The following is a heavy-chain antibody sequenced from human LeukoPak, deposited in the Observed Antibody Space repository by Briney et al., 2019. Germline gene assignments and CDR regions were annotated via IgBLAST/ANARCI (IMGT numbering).Heavy chain of an antibody. Sequence: ASVKVSCKASGYTFTGYYMHWVRQAPGQGLEWMGRINPNSGGTNYAQKFQGWVTMTRDTSISTAYMELGRLRSDDTAVYYCARGKYGSGSYYFDYWGQGTLVTVSS. V-gene: IGHV1-2*04. D-gene: IGHD3-10*01. CDR2: INPNSGGT. CDR3: ARGKYGSGSYYFDY. J-gene: IGHJ4*02. CDR1: GYTFTGYY.